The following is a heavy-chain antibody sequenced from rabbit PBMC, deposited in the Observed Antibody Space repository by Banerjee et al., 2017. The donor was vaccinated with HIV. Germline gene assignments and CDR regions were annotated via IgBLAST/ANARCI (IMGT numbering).Heavy chain of an antibody. CDR1: GFDFSSYG. D-gene: IGHD1-1*01. CDR2: IDTADGNI. Sequence: QEQLVESGGGLVQPGGSLKLTCTVSGFDFSSYGVSWVRQAPGKGLEWIGYIDTADGNIYYASWVNGRFTISSHNAQNTLYPQLNSLTAADTATYFCVREYVRKSGDYYHFKLWGQGTLVTVS. V-gene: IGHV1S47*01. J-gene: IGHJ4*01. CDR3: VREYVRKSGDYYHFKL.